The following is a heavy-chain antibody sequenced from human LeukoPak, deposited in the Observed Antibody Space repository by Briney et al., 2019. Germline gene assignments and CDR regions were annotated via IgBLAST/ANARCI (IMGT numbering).Heavy chain of an antibody. V-gene: IGHV3-7*01. CDR2: IKQDGSTK. Sequence: GGSLRLSCAASGFTFSSYAMSWVRQAPGTGLEWVANIKQDGSTKHYADSLKGRFTISRDNGKNSLYLQVNSLRAEDTAVYYCARDVLYRSDFWGQGTLVTVSS. J-gene: IGHJ4*02. CDR3: ARDVLYRSDF. D-gene: IGHD2-2*02. CDR1: GFTFSSYA.